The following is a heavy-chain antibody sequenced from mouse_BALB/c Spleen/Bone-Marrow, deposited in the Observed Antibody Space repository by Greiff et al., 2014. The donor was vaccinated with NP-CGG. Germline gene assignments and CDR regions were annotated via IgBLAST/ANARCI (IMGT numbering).Heavy chain of an antibody. Sequence: VHVKQSGPELVKPGASMKISCKASGYSFTGYTMNWVKQSHGKNLEWIGLINPYNGGTSYNQKSKGKATLTVDKSSSTAYMELLSLTSEDSAVHYCARSHGSSYYYFDYWGQGTTLTVSS. CDR1: GYSFTGYT. CDR3: ARSHGSSYYYFDY. J-gene: IGHJ2*01. D-gene: IGHD1-1*01. CDR2: INPYNGGT. V-gene: IGHV1-18*01.